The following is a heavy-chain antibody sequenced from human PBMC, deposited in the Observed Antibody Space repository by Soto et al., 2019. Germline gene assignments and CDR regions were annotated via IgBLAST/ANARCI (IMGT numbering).Heavy chain of an antibody. D-gene: IGHD3-16*02. V-gene: IGHV3-74*01. J-gene: IGHJ4*02. CDR1: GFTFSSYW. Sequence: PGGSMRLSCAASGFTFSSYWMHWVRQVPEKGLVSVSRINSDGSITNYADAGKGRFTISRDNVKNTRYLQMNSLRAEATAAYDCVSYPRTVRGNYRPDYWGQGTLVTASS. CDR3: VSYPRTVRGNYRPDY. CDR2: INSDGSIT.